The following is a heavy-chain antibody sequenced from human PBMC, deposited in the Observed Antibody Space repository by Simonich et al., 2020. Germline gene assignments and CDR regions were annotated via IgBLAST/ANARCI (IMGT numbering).Heavy chain of an antibody. J-gene: IGHJ1*01. CDR1: GYTFTGYY. Sequence: QVQLVQSGAEVKRPGASVKVSCKASGYTFTGYYMHWVRQAPGKGLEWMGWINPNSGGTNYAQKFQGRGTMTRDTSISTAYMELSRLRSDDTAVYYCARSHIAAAGTGYFQHWGQGTLVTVSS. D-gene: IGHD6-13*01. CDR2: INPNSGGT. CDR3: ARSHIAAAGTGYFQH. V-gene: IGHV1-2*02.